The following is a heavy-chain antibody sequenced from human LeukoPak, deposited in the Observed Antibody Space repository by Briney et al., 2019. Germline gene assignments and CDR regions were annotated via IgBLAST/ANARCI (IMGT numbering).Heavy chain of an antibody. J-gene: IGHJ4*02. CDR1: GYTFTSYY. Sequence: ASVKVSCRASGYTFTSYYMYWVRQAPGQGLEWMGIINPSGGSTSYAQKFQGRVTMTRDTSTSTVYMELSSLRSEDTAVYYCARDLRYFDWLLVFDYWGQGTLVTVSS. CDR2: INPSGGST. D-gene: IGHD3-9*01. CDR3: ARDLRYFDWLLVFDY. V-gene: IGHV1-46*01.